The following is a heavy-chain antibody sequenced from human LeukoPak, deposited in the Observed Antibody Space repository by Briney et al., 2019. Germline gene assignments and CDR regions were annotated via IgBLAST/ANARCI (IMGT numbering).Heavy chain of an antibody. J-gene: IGHJ4*02. D-gene: IGHD3-3*01. CDR3: ANRITISGVVPDY. V-gene: IGHV3-23*01. CDR1: GFTFSSYA. CDR2: ISGSGGST. Sequence: PGGSLRLSCAASGFTFSSYAMSWVRQAPGKGLEWVSAISGSGGSTYYADSVKGRFTISRDNSKNTLYLQMNSLRAEDTAVYYCANRITISGVVPDYWGQGTLVTVSS.